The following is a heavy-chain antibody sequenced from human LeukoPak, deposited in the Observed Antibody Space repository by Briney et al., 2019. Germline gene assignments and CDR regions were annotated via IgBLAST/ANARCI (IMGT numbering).Heavy chain of an antibody. CDR3: ARKDQYYYDSSGYYRTGWFDP. V-gene: IGHV4-34*01. J-gene: IGHJ5*02. D-gene: IGHD3-22*01. CDR2: INPTGST. CDR1: GESFSGYY. Sequence: PSETLSLTCAVYGESFSGYYWSWIRQPPGKGLEWIGEINPTGSTNYKPSLKSRVTISVDTPKHQFSLKLSSVTAADTAVYYCARKDQYYYDSSGYYRTGWFDPWGQGTLVTVFS.